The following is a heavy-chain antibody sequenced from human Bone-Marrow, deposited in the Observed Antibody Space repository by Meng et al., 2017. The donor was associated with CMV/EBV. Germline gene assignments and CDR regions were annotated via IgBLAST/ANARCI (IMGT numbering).Heavy chain of an antibody. CDR3: AKEAPYNWNTFDI. D-gene: IGHD1/OR15-1a*01. J-gene: IGHJ3*02. Sequence: GGSLRLSCAASGFTFSNSDMNWVRQAPGKGLEWVAFIRYDGSKKYYADSVKGRFTISRDNSKNTVYLQMNSLRAEDTAVYYCAKEAPYNWNTFDIWGQGTMVTVSS. CDR1: GFTFSNSD. V-gene: IGHV3-30*02. CDR2: IRYDGSKK.